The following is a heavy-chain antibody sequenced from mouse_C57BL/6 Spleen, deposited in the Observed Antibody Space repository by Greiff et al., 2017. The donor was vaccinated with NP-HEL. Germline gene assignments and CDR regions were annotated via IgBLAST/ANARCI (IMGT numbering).Heavy chain of an antibody. CDR2: IHPNSGST. V-gene: IGHV1-64*01. J-gene: IGHJ3*01. Sequence: QVQLQQPGAELVKPGASVKLSCKASGYTFTSYWMHWVKQRPGQGLEWIGMIHPNSGSTNYNEKFKSKATLTVDKSSSTAYMQLSSLTSEDSAVYYCATGDGSSSSWFAYWGQGTLVTVSA. CDR3: ATGDGSSSSWFAY. CDR1: GYTFTSYW. D-gene: IGHD1-1*01.